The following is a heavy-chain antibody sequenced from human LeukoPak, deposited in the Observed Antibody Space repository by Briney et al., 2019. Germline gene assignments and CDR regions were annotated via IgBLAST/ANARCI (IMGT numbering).Heavy chain of an antibody. CDR2: IKQDGSEK. CDR1: GFTFSSYW. V-gene: IGHV3-7*03. Sequence: GGSLRLSCAASGFTFSSYWMSWVRQAPGKGLEWVANIKQDGSEKYYVDSVKGRFTISRVNAKNSLYLQMNSLRAEDTAVYYCARAPARYCSGGSCRNWFDPWGQGTLVTVSS. CDR3: ARAPARYCSGGSCRNWFDP. J-gene: IGHJ5*02. D-gene: IGHD2-15*01.